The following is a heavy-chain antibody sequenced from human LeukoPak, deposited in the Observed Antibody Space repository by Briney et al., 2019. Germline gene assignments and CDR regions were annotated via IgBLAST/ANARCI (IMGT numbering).Heavy chain of an antibody. J-gene: IGHJ5*02. CDR2: ISGSGGST. CDR1: GFTFSSYA. V-gene: IGHV3-23*01. CDR3: GKDSSSSWHEETNLFDG. Sequence: GGSLRLSCAASGFTFSSYAMSWVRQAPGKGLEWISAISGSGGSTYYADSVKGRFTISRDNSKNTLYLQMNSLRAEDTAVYYCGKDSSSSWHEETNLFDGWGQGTLVTVSS. D-gene: IGHD6-13*01.